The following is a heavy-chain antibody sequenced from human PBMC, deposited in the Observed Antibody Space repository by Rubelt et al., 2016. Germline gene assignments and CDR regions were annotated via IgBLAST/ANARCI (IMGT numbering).Heavy chain of an antibody. Sequence: RGLEWVSSISSSSSYIYYADSVKGRFTISRDNAKNSLYLQMNSLRAEDTAVYYCARNPKYLDAFDIWGQGTMVTVSS. D-gene: IGHD6-6*01. V-gene: IGHV3-21*01. CDR2: ISSSSSYI. J-gene: IGHJ3*02. CDR3: ARNPKYLDAFDI.